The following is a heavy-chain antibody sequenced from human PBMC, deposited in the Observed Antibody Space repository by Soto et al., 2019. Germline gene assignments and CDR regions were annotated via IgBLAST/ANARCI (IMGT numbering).Heavy chain of an antibody. CDR1: GYTFTSYG. CDR3: ASIWLTLRWWENSYYCMDV. Sequence: ASVKVSCKASGYTFTSYGISWVRQAPGQGLEWMGWISAYNGNTNYAQKLQGRVTMTTDTSTSTAYMELRSLRSDDTAVYYCASIWLTLRWWENSYYCMDVWGKGTTVTVSS. CDR2: ISAYNGNT. V-gene: IGHV1-18*01. J-gene: IGHJ6*04. D-gene: IGHD5-18*01.